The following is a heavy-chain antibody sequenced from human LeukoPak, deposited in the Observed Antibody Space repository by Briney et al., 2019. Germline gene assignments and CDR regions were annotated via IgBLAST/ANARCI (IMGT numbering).Heavy chain of an antibody. CDR2: ISAYNGNT. J-gene: IGHJ5*02. D-gene: IGHD2-2*01. V-gene: IGHV1-18*01. Sequence: ASVKVSCKASAYTFISYGISWVRQAPGQGLEWMGWISAYNGNTNYAQKLQGRVTMTTDTSTSTAYMELRSLRSDDTAVYYCARDTVGYCSSTSCHKGGWFDPWGQGTLVTVSS. CDR1: AYTFISYG. CDR3: ARDTVGYCSSTSCHKGGWFDP.